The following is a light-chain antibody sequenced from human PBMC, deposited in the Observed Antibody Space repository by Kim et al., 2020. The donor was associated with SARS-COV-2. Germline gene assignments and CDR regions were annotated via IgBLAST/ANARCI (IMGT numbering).Light chain of an antibody. J-gene: IGLJ2*01. CDR2: RDS. V-gene: IGLV3-1*01. CDR1: KLGDKY. CDR3: QTWDSSGV. Sequence: SYELTQPPSVSVSPGQTASITCSGDKLGDKYTCWYQQKPGQSPVLVIYRDSRRPSGIHERFSGSNSGNTATLTISGTQAMDEADYYCQTWDSSGVFGGGTKLTVL.